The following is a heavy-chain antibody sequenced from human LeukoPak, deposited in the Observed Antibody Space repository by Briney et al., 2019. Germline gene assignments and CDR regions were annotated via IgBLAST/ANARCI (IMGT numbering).Heavy chain of an antibody. D-gene: IGHD1-7*01. Sequence: PGRSLRLSCAASGFTFSSYGMHWVRQAPGKGLEWVAVIWYDGSNKYYADSVKGRFTISRDNSKNTLYLQMNSLRAEDTAVYYCARDPGTTLFILYYFDYWGQGTLVTVSS. CDR3: ARDPGTTLFILYYFDY. CDR2: IWYDGSNK. CDR1: GFTFSSYG. J-gene: IGHJ4*02. V-gene: IGHV3-33*01.